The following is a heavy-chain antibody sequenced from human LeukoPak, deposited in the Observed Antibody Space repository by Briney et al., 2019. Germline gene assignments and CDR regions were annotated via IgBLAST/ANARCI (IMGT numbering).Heavy chain of an antibody. CDR2: IKQDGSEK. V-gene: IGHV3-7*03. CDR3: AKDSPSAPVTSV. J-gene: IGHJ4*02. CDR1: GFTFSSYW. Sequence: QAGGSLRLSCAASGFTFSSYWMSWVRQAPGKGLEWVANIKQDGSEKYYVDSVKGRFTISRDNAKNSLYLQMNSLRVEDTAIFYCAKDSPSAPVTSVWGQGTLVTVSS. D-gene: IGHD4-17*01.